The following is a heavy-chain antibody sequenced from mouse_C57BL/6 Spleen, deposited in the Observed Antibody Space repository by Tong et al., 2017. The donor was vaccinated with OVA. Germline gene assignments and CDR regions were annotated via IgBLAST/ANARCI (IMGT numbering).Heavy chain of an antibody. CDR3: ARFYDYGDGYAMDY. CDR2: IYPGNSDT. Sequence: EVQLQESGTVLARPGASVKMSCKTSGYTFTSYWMHWVKQRPGQGLEWIGAIYPGNSDTSYNQKFKGKATLTVDKSSSTAYMELRSLTSEDSAVYYCARFYDYGDGYAMDYWGQGTSVTVSS. CDR1: GYTFTSYW. V-gene: IGHV1-5*01. D-gene: IGHD2-4*01. J-gene: IGHJ4*01.